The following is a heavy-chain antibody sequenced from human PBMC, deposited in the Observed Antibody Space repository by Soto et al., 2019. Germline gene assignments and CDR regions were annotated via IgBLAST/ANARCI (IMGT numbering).Heavy chain of an antibody. CDR2: ISGSGGST. Sequence: EVQLLESGGGLVQPGGSLRLSCAASGLTFSNYAINWVRQAPGKGLECVSGISGSGGSTYYADSVKGRFTISRDNSKNTLYLQMNSLRSEDTAVYYCAKESRYYDFLSGYQRAYYFDYWGQGTLVTVSS. V-gene: IGHV3-23*01. J-gene: IGHJ4*02. CDR1: GLTFSNYA. D-gene: IGHD3-3*01. CDR3: AKESRYYDFLSGYQRAYYFDY.